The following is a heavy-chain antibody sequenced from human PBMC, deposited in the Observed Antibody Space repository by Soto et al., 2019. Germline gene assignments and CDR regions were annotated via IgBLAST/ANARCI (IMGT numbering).Heavy chain of an antibody. J-gene: IGHJ4*02. CDR2: ISSSSYI. CDR1: GFTFSSYS. V-gene: IGHV3-21*01. D-gene: IGHD2-2*01. CDR3: ARDPSYCSSTSCQIDY. Sequence: GGSLRLSCAASGFTFSSYSMNWVRQAPGKGLEWVSSISSSSYIYYADSVKGRFTISRDNAKNSLYLQMNSLRAEDTAVYYCARDPSYCSSTSCQIDYWGQGTLVTVSS.